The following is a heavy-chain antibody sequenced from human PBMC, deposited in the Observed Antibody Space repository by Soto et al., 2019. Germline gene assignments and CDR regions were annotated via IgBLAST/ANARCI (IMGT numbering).Heavy chain of an antibody. J-gene: IGHJ5*02. CDR1: NRSLNSYY. CDR2: IYYRGTT. Sequence: PSQSRSPTCNVSNRSLNSYYWSWIRQPPGKELEWIGNIYYRGTTNYNRSLQGRVTMSIDTSKNQFSLMLTSVTAADTAVYYCTRVATAVPSWGRGVLVTVSS. CDR3: TRVATAVPS. D-gene: IGHD5-18*01. V-gene: IGHV4-59*12.